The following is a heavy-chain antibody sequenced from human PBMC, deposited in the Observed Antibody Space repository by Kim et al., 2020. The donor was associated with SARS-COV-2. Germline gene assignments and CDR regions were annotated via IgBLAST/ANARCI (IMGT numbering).Heavy chain of an antibody. V-gene: IGHV4-34*01. CDR1: GGSFSDYY. CDR3: ASGHPLTTLGGIVPDHYLEN. J-gene: IGHJ4*02. CDR2: SNHSGST. D-gene: IGHD3-3*01. Sequence: SETLSLTCVVYGGSFSDYYWSWIRQPPGKGLEWIGDSNHSGSTNYNPSLKSRVTISVDTSKNQFSLKLTSVTAADTAIYYCASGHPLTTLGGIVPDHYLENWARGRLDPVSS.